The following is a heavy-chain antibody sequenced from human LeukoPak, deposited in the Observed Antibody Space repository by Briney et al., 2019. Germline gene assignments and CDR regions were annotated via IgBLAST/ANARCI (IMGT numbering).Heavy chain of an antibody. CDR1: GFTFDDYA. Sequence: GGSLRLSCAASGFTFDDYAMYWVRQAPGKGLEWVSGISWYSGSIGYADSVKGRFTISRDNAKDSLYLQMNSLRAEDTALYYCAKANHYGDYLDYWGQGTLVTVSS. D-gene: IGHD4-17*01. V-gene: IGHV3-9*01. J-gene: IGHJ4*02. CDR2: ISWYSGSI. CDR3: AKANHYGDYLDY.